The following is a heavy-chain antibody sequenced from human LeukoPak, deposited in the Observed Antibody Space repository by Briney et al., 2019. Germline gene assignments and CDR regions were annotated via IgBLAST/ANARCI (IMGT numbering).Heavy chain of an antibody. CDR2: IYHGGSA. Sequence: SGTLSLTCTVSGGSIITNTWWAWVRQPPGKGLGWIGEIYHGGSANYRPSLKSRVTISVDKSKNQFSLELTSVTAADTAVYFCAREIYGSGTYYYYNYGMDVWGKGTTVTVSA. D-gene: IGHD3-10*01. J-gene: IGHJ6*04. V-gene: IGHV4-4*02. CDR3: AREIYGSGTYYYYNYGMDV. CDR1: GGSIITNTW.